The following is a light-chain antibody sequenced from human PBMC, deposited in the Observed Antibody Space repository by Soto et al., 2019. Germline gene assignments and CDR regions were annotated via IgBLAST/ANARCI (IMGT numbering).Light chain of an antibody. Sequence: QSALTQPASVSGSPGQSITISCTGTSRDVGSYNLVSWYQHHPGKAPKLMIYEDSERPSGVSNRFSGSKSGNTASLTISGVQAEDEGDYYCCSYADSGTFQYVFGTGTKVTVL. CDR2: EDS. CDR3: CSYADSGTFQYV. V-gene: IGLV2-23*02. CDR1: SRDVGSYNL. J-gene: IGLJ1*01.